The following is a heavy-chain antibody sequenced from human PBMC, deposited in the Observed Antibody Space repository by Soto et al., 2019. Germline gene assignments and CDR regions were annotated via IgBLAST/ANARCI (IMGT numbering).Heavy chain of an antibody. J-gene: IGHJ4*02. D-gene: IGHD1-7*01. V-gene: IGHV4-59*11. CDR1: GGSINNHY. CDR2: IYYTWST. Sequence: QVHLQESGPGLVKPSETLSLTCTVSGGSINNHYWSWIRQPPGEGLEWIGYIYYTWSTNYNPSLKSRVTMSVDTAKNQFSLNLASLTAADTAIYYCARANWYSEYWGQGTLVTVSS. CDR3: ARANWYSEY.